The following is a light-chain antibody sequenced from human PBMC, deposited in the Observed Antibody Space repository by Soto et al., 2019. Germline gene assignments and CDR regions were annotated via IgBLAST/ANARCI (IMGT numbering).Light chain of an antibody. V-gene: IGKV3-15*01. CDR1: ESVRSK. Sequence: EIVMTQSPATLSVSPGEGVTLSCRASESVRSKVAWYQQKPGQAPRLLIYGSSTRATAVPDRFSGSGSGTDFTLTITSLQSDDFEVYFCQNYSDWPINFGKGTRLEL. CDR3: QNYSDWPIN. CDR2: GSS. J-gene: IGKJ5*01.